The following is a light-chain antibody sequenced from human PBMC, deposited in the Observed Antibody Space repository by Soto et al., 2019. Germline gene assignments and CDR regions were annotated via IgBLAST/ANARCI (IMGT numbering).Light chain of an antibody. CDR1: QTVLYSSNNKDY. V-gene: IGKV4-1*01. CDR3: QQYYSTPWT. CDR2: WAS. Sequence: DIVMTQSPDSLAVSLGERATINCKSSQTVLYSSNNKDYLAWYQQKPGQPPKLLIYWASAREFGVPDRFSDSGSGTDFTLTISSLQAEDVAVYYCQQYYSTPWTFGQGTKVEIK. J-gene: IGKJ1*01.